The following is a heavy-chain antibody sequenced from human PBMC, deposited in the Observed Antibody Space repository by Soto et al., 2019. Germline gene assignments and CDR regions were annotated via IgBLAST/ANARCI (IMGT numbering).Heavy chain of an antibody. CDR1: GGSFSGYY. Sequence: QVQLQQWGAGLLKPSETLSLTCAVSGGSFSGYYWSWIRQPPGKGLEWMGEINHSGSTNYNPSLKSRVTISVDTSKNQFSLKLSSVTAADTAVYYCERGTYRYCTNGVCPPFDYWGQGTLVTVSS. D-gene: IGHD2-8*01. J-gene: IGHJ4*02. CDR3: ERGTYRYCTNGVCPPFDY. V-gene: IGHV4-34*01. CDR2: INHSGST.